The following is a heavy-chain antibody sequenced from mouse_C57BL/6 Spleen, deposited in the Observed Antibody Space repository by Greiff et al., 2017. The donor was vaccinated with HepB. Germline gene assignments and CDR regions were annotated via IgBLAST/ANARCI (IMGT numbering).Heavy chain of an antibody. Sequence: QVQLQQPGAELVKPGASVKMSCKASGYTFTSYWITWVKQRPGQGLEWIGDIYPGSGSTNYNEKFKSKATLTVDTSSSTAYMQLSSLTSEDSAVYDCARNHYSNYLWFAYWGQGTLVTVSA. J-gene: IGHJ3*01. CDR2: IYPGSGST. CDR3: ARNHYSNYLWFAY. V-gene: IGHV1-55*01. CDR1: GYTFTSYW. D-gene: IGHD2-5*01.